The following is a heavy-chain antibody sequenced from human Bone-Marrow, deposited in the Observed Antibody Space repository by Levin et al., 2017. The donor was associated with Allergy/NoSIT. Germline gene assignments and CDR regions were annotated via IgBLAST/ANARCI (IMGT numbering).Heavy chain of an antibody. CDR3: TADVDGYSSAIDY. Sequence: GESLKISCAASGFTFSNAWVGWVRQAPGKGLEWVGLIKRKSDGGTADYAAPVKDRFTISRDDSKNTLYLQMNSLKTEDTAVYYCTADVDGYSSAIDYWGQGTLVTVSS. V-gene: IGHV3-15*07. CDR2: IKRKSDGGTA. J-gene: IGHJ4*02. D-gene: IGHD3-22*01. CDR1: GFTFSNAW.